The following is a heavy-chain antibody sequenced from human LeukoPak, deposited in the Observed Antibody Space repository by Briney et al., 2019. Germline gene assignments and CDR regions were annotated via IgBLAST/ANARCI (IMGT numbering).Heavy chain of an antibody. V-gene: IGHV3-23*01. D-gene: IGHD4-17*01. J-gene: IGHJ4*02. CDR1: GFTFSKFA. CDR3: AKDYGHLPIDY. CDR2: IDGSGDNT. Sequence: GGSLSLSCAASGFTFSKFAMSWVGETPGKGVEGVSTIDGSGDNTYFADSVNRLFTISTDNPKSTLYLQITSLRPDDTAIYYCAKDYGHLPIDYWGQGTLVTVSS.